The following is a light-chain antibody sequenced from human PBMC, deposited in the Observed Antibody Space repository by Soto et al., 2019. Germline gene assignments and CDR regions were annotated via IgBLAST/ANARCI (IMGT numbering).Light chain of an antibody. J-gene: IGLJ3*02. V-gene: IGLV1-44*01. Sequence: QPVLTQPPSASGTPGQRVSISCSGSSSNIGSNAVHWYQQFPGTAPRLLIYRDNQRPSGVPDRFSGSKSGTSASLVISGLQSEDEADYYCAAWNDRPYLWVFGGGTKVTVL. CDR2: RDN. CDR1: SSNIGSNA. CDR3: AAWNDRPYLWV.